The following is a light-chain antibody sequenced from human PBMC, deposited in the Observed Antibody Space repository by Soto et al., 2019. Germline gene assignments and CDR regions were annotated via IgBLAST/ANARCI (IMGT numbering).Light chain of an antibody. Sequence: DIQMTQSPSSLSASVGDRVTITCRASQGISTYLAWYQQQPGKVPKLLIYVASTLQSGVPSRFSGSGSGTDFTLTISSLQPEDVPTYYCQKYNSAPWTFGQGTKVEIK. CDR2: VAS. V-gene: IGKV1-27*01. J-gene: IGKJ1*01. CDR1: QGISTY. CDR3: QKYNSAPWT.